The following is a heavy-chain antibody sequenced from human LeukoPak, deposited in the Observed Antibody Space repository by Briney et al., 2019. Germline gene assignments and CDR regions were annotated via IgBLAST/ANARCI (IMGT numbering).Heavy chain of an antibody. V-gene: IGHV3-33*01. CDR1: GFTFSNNG. D-gene: IGHD2-8*01. J-gene: IGHJ6*02. CDR2: IWFDGKNE. Sequence: GSLRLSCVASGFTFSNNGMHWVRLAPGKGLEWVADIWFDGKNEHFAACVKGRFTISRDNSKKTMYLQINSLRAEDTAVYYCARDRHCVNGLCHNSPGMDVWGRGTTVTVSS. CDR3: ARDRHCVNGLCHNSPGMDV.